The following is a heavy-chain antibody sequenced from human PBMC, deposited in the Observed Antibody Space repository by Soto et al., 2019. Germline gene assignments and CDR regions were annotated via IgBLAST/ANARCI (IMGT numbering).Heavy chain of an antibody. CDR1: GGSISSYY. Sequence: QVQLQESGPGLVKPSETLSLTCTVSGGSISSYYWSWIRQPPGKGLDLIGYTYYSWSTNYNPSLKSRVTITVDTSKNQFSPKLSSVTAADTAVYYCARRYGYSFDYWGQGTLVTVSS. CDR3: ARRYGYSFDY. J-gene: IGHJ4*02. D-gene: IGHD1-1*01. V-gene: IGHV4-59*08. CDR2: TYYSWST.